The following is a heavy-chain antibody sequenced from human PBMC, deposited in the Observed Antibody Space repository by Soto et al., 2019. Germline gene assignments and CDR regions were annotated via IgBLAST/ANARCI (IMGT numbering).Heavy chain of an antibody. D-gene: IGHD3-9*01. CDR2: MYNTGST. CDR1: GGSISGYC. J-gene: IGHJ4*02. V-gene: IGHV4-59*01. Sequence: SETLSLTCTVSGGSISGYCWSWIRQPPGKGLEWIGYMYNTGSTVYNPSFKSRVTISVDTSKNQFSLKLNSVTAADTAVYYCASGLSGDKVDQWGQGTLVTVS. CDR3: ASGLSGDKVDQ.